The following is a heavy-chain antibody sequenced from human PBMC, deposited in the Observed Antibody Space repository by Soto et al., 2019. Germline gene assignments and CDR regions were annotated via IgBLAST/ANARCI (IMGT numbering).Heavy chain of an antibody. CDR2: IYATGTT. V-gene: IGHV4-4*07. CDR1: GASISGFY. J-gene: IGHJ5*02. D-gene: IGHD1-1*01. CDR3: VRDGTKTLRDWFDP. Sequence: SETLSLTCAVSGASISGFYWSWIRKSAGKGLEWIGRIYATGTTDYNPSLKSRVMMSVDTSKKQFSLKLRSVTAADTAVYYCVRDGTKTLRDWFDPWGQGMSVTVSS.